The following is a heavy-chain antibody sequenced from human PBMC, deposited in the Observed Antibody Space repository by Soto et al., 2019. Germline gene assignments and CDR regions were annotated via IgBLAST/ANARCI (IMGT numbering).Heavy chain of an antibody. Sequence: GGSLRLSCAASGFTFDDYAMHWVRQAPGKGLEWVSGISWNSGSIGYADSVKGRFTISRDNAKNSLYLQMNSLRAEDTALYYCAKDIGYSYAPNAEYYYYYYMDVWGKGTTVTVSS. V-gene: IGHV3-9*01. D-gene: IGHD5-18*01. CDR2: ISWNSGSI. CDR1: GFTFDDYA. CDR3: AKDIGYSYAPNAEYYYYYYMDV. J-gene: IGHJ6*03.